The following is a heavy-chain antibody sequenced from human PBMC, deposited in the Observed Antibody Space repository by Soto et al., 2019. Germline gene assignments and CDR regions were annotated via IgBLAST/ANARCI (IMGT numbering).Heavy chain of an antibody. CDR3: AKRRSGNSVYDY. D-gene: IGHD5-12*01. Sequence: EVQLLDSGRALVQPGGSLRLSCAASGFPFSSYAMSWVRQAPGKGLEWVSTISGSGGGTYYPDSVKGRFTISRDNSKNTLYLQMDSLRVEDTAVYYCAKRRSGNSVYDYWGQGTLVTVSS. CDR1: GFPFSSYA. V-gene: IGHV3-23*01. CDR2: ISGSGGGT. J-gene: IGHJ4*02.